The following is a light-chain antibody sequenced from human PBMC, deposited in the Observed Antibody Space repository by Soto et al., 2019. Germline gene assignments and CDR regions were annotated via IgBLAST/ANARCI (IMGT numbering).Light chain of an antibody. CDR3: QQYGSPPYT. CDR2: GAS. J-gene: IGKJ2*01. Sequence: EIVLTQSPGTLSLSPGERATLCCRASQSVSSSYLAWYQQKPGQAPRLLIYGASSRATGIPDMFSGSGSGTDFTLTISSLEPEDFAVYYCQQYGSPPYTFGQRTKLELK. CDR1: QSVSSSY. V-gene: IGKV3-20*01.